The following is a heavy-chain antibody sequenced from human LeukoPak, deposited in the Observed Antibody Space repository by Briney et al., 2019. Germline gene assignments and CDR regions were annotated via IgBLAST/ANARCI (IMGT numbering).Heavy chain of an antibody. D-gene: IGHD6-13*01. Sequence: ASVKVSCKASGYTFTGYYMHWVRQAPGQGLEWMGRINPNSGGTNYAQKFQGRVTMTRDTSISTAYMGLSRLRSGDTAVYYWARGVIAAAGTFWFDPWGQGTLVTVSS. CDR3: ARGVIAAAGTFWFDP. CDR2: INPNSGGT. CDR1: GYTFTGYY. J-gene: IGHJ5*02. V-gene: IGHV1-2*06.